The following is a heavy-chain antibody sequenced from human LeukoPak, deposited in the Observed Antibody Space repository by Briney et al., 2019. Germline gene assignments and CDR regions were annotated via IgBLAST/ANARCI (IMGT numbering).Heavy chain of an antibody. CDR1: GASISSYY. J-gene: IGHJ4*02. D-gene: IGHD4-23*01. Sequence: SETLSLTCTVSGASISSYYWSWIRQPPGKGLEWIGYIYYSGSTNYNPSLKSRVTISVDTSKNQFSLKLSSVTAADTAVYYCARENYGGDFDYWGQGTLVTVSS. CDR2: IYYSGST. V-gene: IGHV4-59*01. CDR3: ARENYGGDFDY.